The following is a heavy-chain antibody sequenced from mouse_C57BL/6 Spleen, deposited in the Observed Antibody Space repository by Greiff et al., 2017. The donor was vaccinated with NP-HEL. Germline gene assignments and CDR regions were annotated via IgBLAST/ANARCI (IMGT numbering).Heavy chain of an antibody. CDR2: ISSGSSTI. Sequence: EVQLVESGGGLVKPGGSLKLSCAASGFTFSDYGMHWVRQAPEKGLEWVAYISSGSSTIYYADTVKGRFTISRNNAKNTLFLQMTSLRSEDTAMYYCARKAGNLYAMDYWGQGTSVTVSS. V-gene: IGHV5-17*01. J-gene: IGHJ4*01. D-gene: IGHD2-1*01. CDR1: GFTFSDYG. CDR3: ARKAGNLYAMDY.